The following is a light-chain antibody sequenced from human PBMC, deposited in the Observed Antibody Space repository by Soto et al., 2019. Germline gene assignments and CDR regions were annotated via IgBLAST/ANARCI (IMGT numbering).Light chain of an antibody. J-gene: IGKJ5*01. Sequence: DIQMTQSPSSLSASVGDRFTITCRASQIVTSYLNWYQQKPGKAPELLIYAASRLQSGVPSRFSGSGSGTEFTLTISSLQPEDFAVYYCQHCQPYGDSPPLTFGGGTRLEIK. CDR2: AAS. CDR1: QIVTSY. CDR3: QHCQPYGDSPPLT. V-gene: IGKV1-39*01.